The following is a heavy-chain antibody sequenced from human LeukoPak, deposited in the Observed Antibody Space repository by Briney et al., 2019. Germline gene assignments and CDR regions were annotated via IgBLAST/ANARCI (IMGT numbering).Heavy chain of an antibody. CDR2: IKSKTDGGTT. Sequence: TTGGSLRLSCAASGFTFTNAWMSWVRQAPGKGLEWVGRIKSKTDGGTTDYAAPVKGRFTISRDDSKNTLYLQMNSLSTEDTAIYSCTSVYVRASSPYYGAQGTLVTVPS. CDR1: GFTFTNAW. J-gene: IGHJ4*02. CDR3: TSVYVRASSPYY. D-gene: IGHD6-13*01. V-gene: IGHV3-15*01.